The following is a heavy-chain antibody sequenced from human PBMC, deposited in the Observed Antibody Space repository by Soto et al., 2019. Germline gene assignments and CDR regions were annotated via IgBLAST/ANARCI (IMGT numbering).Heavy chain of an antibody. Sequence: QVQLQESGPGLVKPSGTLSLTCAVSGDSISSDYWWSWVRQSPGKGLEWIGEIYHSGSTNYNPSLKSRLTISVDKSKNQFSLKLSSVTAADTAVYYCAKVGAIIKGGFDYWGQGSLVTVSP. J-gene: IGHJ4*02. CDR2: IYHSGST. CDR3: AKVGAIIKGGFDY. CDR1: GDSISSDYW. V-gene: IGHV4-4*02. D-gene: IGHD1-26*01.